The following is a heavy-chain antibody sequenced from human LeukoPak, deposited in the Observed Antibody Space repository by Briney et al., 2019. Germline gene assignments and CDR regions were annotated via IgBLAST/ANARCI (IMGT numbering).Heavy chain of an antibody. CDR2: ISSSSSTI. D-gene: IGHD4-17*01. CDR3: ARDLTTPFDY. V-gene: IGHV3-48*01. CDR1: GFTFSSYS. J-gene: IGHJ4*02. Sequence: GGSLRLSCAASGFTFSSYSMNWVRQAPGKGLEWVSYISSSSSTIYSADSVKGRFTISRDNAKNSLYLQMNSLRAEDTAVYYCARDLTTPFDYWGQGTLVTVSS.